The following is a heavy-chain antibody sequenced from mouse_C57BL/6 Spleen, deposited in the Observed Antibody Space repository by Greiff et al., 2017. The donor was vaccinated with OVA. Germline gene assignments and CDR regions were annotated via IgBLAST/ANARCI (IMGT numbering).Heavy chain of an antibody. CDR2: ISDGGSYT. CDR1: GFTFSSYV. Sequence: EVQLVESGGGLVKPGGSLKLSCADSGFTFSSYVMSWVRQTPEKRLEWVATISDGGSYTYYPDNVKGRFTISRDNVKSNLYLQMSHLKSEDTAMYYCARGDWAFAYWGQGTLVTVSA. J-gene: IGHJ3*01. V-gene: IGHV5-4*01. D-gene: IGHD4-1*01. CDR3: ARGDWAFAY.